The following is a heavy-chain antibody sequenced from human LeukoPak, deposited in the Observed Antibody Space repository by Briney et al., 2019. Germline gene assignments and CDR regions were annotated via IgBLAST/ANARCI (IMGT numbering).Heavy chain of an antibody. D-gene: IGHD3-22*01. V-gene: IGHV3-7*01. J-gene: IGHJ4*02. CDR1: GFIFGDFW. CDR2: IKEDGSEK. CDR3: AREYYYNSSGHGCSAY. Sequence: GGSLRLSCAASGFIFGDFWMTWVRQAPGKGLEWVANIKEDGSEKYSVDSVKGRFTISRDNAKHTLFLQMNSLRAEDTAMYYCAREYYYNSSGHGCSAYWGQGTLVTVSS.